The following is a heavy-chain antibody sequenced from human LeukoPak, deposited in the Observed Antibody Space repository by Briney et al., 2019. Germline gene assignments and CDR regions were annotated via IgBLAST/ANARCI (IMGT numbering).Heavy chain of an antibody. V-gene: IGHV3-21*01. CDR1: GFTFSSYS. CDR3: ARGNVREEVVGRSYDFWSGYNLMGPDDAFDI. D-gene: IGHD3-3*01. CDR2: ISSSSSYI. Sequence: KAGGSLRLSCVASGFTFSSYSMNWVRQAPGKGLEWVSSISSSSSYIYYADSVKGRFTISRDNAKNSLYLQMNSLRAEDTAVYYCARGNVREEVVGRSYDFWSGYNLMGPDDAFDIWGQGTMVTVSS. J-gene: IGHJ3*02.